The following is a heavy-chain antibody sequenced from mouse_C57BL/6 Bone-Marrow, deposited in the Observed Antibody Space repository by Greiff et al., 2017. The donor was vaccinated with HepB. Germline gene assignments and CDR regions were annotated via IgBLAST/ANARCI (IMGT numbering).Heavy chain of an antibody. CDR1: GFSFNTYA. J-gene: IGHJ4*01. CDR2: IRSKSNNYAT. V-gene: IGHV10-1*01. Sequence: EVKVVESGGGLVQPKGSLKLSCAASGFSFNTYAMNWVRQAPGKGLEWVARIRSKSNNYATYYADSVKDRFTISRDDSESMLYLQMNNLKTEDTAMYYCVRHDYGYDEDAMDYWGQGTSVTVSS. D-gene: IGHD2-2*01. CDR3: VRHDYGYDEDAMDY.